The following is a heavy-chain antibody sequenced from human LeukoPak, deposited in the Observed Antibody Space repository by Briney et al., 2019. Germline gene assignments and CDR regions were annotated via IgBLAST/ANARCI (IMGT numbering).Heavy chain of an antibody. CDR1: GFTFSSYA. CDR3: AGTPWYYYDSSGHNWFDP. Sequence: PGGSLRLSCAASGFTFSSYAMHWVRQAPGKGLEWVAVISYDGSNKYYADSVKGRFTISRDNSKNTLYLQMNSLRAEDTAVYYCAGTPWYYYDSSGHNWFDPWGQGALVTVSS. J-gene: IGHJ5*02. CDR2: ISYDGSNK. D-gene: IGHD3-22*01. V-gene: IGHV3-30*04.